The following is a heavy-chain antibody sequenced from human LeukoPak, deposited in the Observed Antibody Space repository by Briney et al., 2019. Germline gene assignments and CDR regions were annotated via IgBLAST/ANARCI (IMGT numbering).Heavy chain of an antibody. CDR2: IIPIFGTA. D-gene: IGHD3-22*01. Sequence: SVKVSCKASGGTFSSYAISWVRQAPGQGLEWMGGIIPIFGTANYAQKFQGRVTIATDESTSTAYMELSSLRSEDTAVYYCARIPLAYDSSGRPAYYFDYWGQGTLVTVSS. CDR3: ARIPLAYDSSGRPAYYFDY. V-gene: IGHV1-69*05. CDR1: GGTFSSYA. J-gene: IGHJ4*02.